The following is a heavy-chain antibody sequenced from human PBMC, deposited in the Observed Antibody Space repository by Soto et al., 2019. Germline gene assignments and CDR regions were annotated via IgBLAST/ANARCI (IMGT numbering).Heavy chain of an antibody. CDR2: IIPILGIA. V-gene: IGHV1-69*02. Sequence: QVQLVQSGAEVKKPGSSVKVSCKASGGTFSSYTISWVRQAPGQGLEWMGRIIPILGIANYGQKFQGRVTITAHKSTLTAYMELRSLRSEDTAVYYCARPGVVCSGGSSYEVLDYWGQGTLVTVSS. J-gene: IGHJ4*02. CDR1: GGTFSSYT. D-gene: IGHD2-15*01. CDR3: ARPGVVCSGGSSYEVLDY.